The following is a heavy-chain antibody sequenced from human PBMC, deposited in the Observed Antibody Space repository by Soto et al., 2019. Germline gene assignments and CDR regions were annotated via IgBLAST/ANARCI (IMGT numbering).Heavy chain of an antibody. J-gene: IGHJ3*02. CDR3: AASPLDFWSGYYTGAFDI. V-gene: IGHV1-58*02. CDR1: GFTFTSSA. CDR2: IVVGSGNT. Sequence: EASVKVSCKASGFTFTSSAMQWVRQARGQRLEWIGWIVVGSGNTNYAQKFQERVTITRDMSTSTAYMELSSLRSEDTAVYYCAASPLDFWSGYYTGAFDIWGQGTMVTDSS. D-gene: IGHD3-3*01.